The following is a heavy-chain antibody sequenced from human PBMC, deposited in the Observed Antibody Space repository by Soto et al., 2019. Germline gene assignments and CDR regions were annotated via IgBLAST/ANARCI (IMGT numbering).Heavy chain of an antibody. V-gene: IGHV3-21*01. CDR1: GGSISSYY. J-gene: IGHJ5*02. CDR3: AREDYDFWSGYYKNWFDP. D-gene: IGHD3-3*01. CDR2: ISSSSSYI. Sequence: ETLSLTCTVSGGSISSYYWSWIRQAPGKGLEWVSSISSSSSYIYYADSVKGRFTISRDNAKNSLYLQMNSLRAEDTAVYYCAREDYDFWSGYYKNWFDPWGQGTLVTVSS.